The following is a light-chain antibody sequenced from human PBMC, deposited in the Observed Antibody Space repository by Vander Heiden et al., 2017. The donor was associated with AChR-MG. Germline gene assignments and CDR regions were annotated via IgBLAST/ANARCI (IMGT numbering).Light chain of an antibody. V-gene: IGKV1-39*01. CDR1: QSIGRN. J-gene: IGKJ1*01. CDR2: ATS. CDR3: QQSYNTPRT. Sequence: DIQMTQSPSSLSASVGDRVTITCRASQSIGRNLNWYQQKPGKAPRLLIYATSSLQSGLPSRFSGSVSGTDFTLTISSLQPEDFATYYCQQSYNTPRTFGQGTKVEVK.